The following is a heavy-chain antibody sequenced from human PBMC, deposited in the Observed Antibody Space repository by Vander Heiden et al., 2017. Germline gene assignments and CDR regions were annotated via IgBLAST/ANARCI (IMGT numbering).Heavy chain of an antibody. CDR2: MDPKTGNT. Sequence: QEQLVQSGAEVKKPGASVQVSCKASGYTFSNYEINWVRRAAGQGLEWVGWMDPKTGNTGNAQKFQGRVTMTRNTSITTAYMEVTRLTSEDTAVYYCARYCSSTSCYKFDSWGQGTLVSVSS. CDR1: GYTFSNYE. CDR3: ARYCSSTSCYKFDS. J-gene: IGHJ4*02. D-gene: IGHD2-2*01. V-gene: IGHV1-8*01.